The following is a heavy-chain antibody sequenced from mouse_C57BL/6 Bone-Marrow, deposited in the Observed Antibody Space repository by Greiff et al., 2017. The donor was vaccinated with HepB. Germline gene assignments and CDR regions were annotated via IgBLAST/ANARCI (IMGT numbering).Heavy chain of an antibody. Sequence: QVQLQQSGAELVRPGTSVKMSCKASGYTFTNYWIGWAKQRPGHGLEWIGDIYPGGGYTNYNEKFKGKATLTADKSSSTAYMQFSSLTSEDSAIYYCARYDGRSYYAMDYWGQGTSVTVSS. D-gene: IGHD2-3*01. J-gene: IGHJ4*01. CDR2: IYPGGGYT. CDR3: ARYDGRSYYAMDY. V-gene: IGHV1-63*01. CDR1: GYTFTNYW.